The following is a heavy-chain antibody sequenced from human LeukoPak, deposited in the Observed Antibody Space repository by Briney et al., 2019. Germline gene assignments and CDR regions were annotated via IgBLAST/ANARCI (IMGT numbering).Heavy chain of an antibody. CDR2: INPNSGDT. Sequence: ASVKVSCKASGYTFTGYYMNWVRQAPGQGLEWMGWINPNSGDTNYARKFQGLVTMTSDTSITTAYMELSRLRSGDTAVYYCARDRVYNSGWYDFDFWGQGTLVTVSS. CDR3: ARDRVYNSGWYDFDF. CDR1: GYTFTGYY. D-gene: IGHD6-19*01. V-gene: IGHV1-2*04. J-gene: IGHJ4*02.